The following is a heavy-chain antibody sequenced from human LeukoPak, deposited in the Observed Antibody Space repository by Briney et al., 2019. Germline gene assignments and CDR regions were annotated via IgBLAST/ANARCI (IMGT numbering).Heavy chain of an antibody. D-gene: IGHD6-6*01. V-gene: IGHV4-59*01. CDR3: ARDVGEQLIDY. J-gene: IGHJ4*02. CDR2: IYYSGSN. CDR1: GGSISSYY. Sequence: SETLSLTCTVSGGSISSYYWSWIRQPPGKGLEWIGYIYYSGSNNYNPSLKSRVTVSVDTSKNQFSLKLSSVTAADTAVYYCARDVGEQLIDYWGQGTLVTVSS.